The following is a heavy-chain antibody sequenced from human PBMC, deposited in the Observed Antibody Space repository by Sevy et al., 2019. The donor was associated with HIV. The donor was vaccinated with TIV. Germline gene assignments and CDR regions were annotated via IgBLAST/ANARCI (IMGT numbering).Heavy chain of an antibody. CDR3: VGDSPYTGDDHWYFGIDV. J-gene: IGHJ6*02. Sequence: GGSLRLSCAASGITFSDHYMSWIRQAPGKGLEWVAYITNSGTTKYYADSVKGRFTISRDNARNSLYLQMNCLTADDAAVYYCVGDSPYTGDDHWYFGIDVWGQGTTVTVSS. CDR2: ITNSGTTK. D-gene: IGHD2-8*02. CDR1: GITFSDHY. V-gene: IGHV3-11*01.